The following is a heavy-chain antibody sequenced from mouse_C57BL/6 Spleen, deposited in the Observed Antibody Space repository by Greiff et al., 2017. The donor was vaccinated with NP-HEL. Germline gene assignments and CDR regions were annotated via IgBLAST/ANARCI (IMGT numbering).Heavy chain of an antibody. CDR2: IRNKANGYTT. Sequence: EVKLMESGGGLVQPGGSLSLSCAASGFTFTDYYMSWVRQPPGKALEWLGFIRNKANGYTTEYSASVKGRFTISRDNSQSILYLQMNALRAEDSATYYCARYGNFLDYWGQGTTLTVSS. J-gene: IGHJ2*01. D-gene: IGHD2-1*01. CDR1: GFTFTDYY. V-gene: IGHV7-3*01. CDR3: ARYGNFLDY.